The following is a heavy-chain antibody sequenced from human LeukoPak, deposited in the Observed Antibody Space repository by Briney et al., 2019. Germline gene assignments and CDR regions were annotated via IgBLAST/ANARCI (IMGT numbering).Heavy chain of an antibody. CDR2: ISGIGGST. J-gene: IGHJ4*02. CDR1: GFTFSSYA. V-gene: IGHV3-23*01. Sequence: GGSLRLSCAASGFTFSSYAMSWVRQAPGKGLEWVSAISGIGGSTYYADSVKGRFTISRDNSKNTLYLQMNSLRAEDTAVYYCAKGAGLEGYCSSTSCHDFDYWGQGTLVTVSS. D-gene: IGHD2-2*01. CDR3: AKGAGLEGYCSSTSCHDFDY.